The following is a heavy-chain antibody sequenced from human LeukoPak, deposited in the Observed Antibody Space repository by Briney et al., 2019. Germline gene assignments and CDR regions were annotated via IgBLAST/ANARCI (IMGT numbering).Heavy chain of an antibody. CDR2: INAGNGNT. CDR3: ARVEIVGTPPDY. V-gene: IGHV1-3*01. J-gene: IGHJ4*02. D-gene: IGHD5-12*01. CDR1: GYTFTSYA. Sequence: ASVKVSCKASGYTFTSYAMHWVRQAPGQRLEWMGWINAGNGNTKYSQKFQGRVTITRDTSASTAYMELSSLRSEDTAVYYCARVEIVGTPPDYWGQGTLVTVSS.